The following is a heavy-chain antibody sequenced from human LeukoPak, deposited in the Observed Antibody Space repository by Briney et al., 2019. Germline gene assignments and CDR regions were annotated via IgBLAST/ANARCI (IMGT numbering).Heavy chain of an antibody. Sequence: ASVKVSCKASGYTFTSYDINWVRQATGQGLEWMGWMNPNSGNTGYAQKFQGRVTMTRNTSISTAYMELSSLRSEDTAVYFCARALSGCVLCFDYWGQGTLVTVSS. V-gene: IGHV1-8*01. CDR2: MNPNSGNT. D-gene: IGHD6-19*01. CDR3: ARALSGCVLCFDY. J-gene: IGHJ4*02. CDR1: GYTFTSYD.